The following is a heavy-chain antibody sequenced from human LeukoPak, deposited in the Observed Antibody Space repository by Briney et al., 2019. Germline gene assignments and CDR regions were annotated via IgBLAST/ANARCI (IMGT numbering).Heavy chain of an antibody. D-gene: IGHD6-19*01. J-gene: IGHJ4*02. V-gene: IGHV3-48*04. Sequence: GGSLRLSCAASGFTFSSYSMNWVRQAPGKGLEWVSYISSSSSTIYYADSVKGRFTISRDNAKNSLYLQMNSLRAEDTAVYYCARDKYSSGWSYFDYWGQGTLVTVSS. CDR1: GFTFSSYS. CDR2: ISSSSSTI. CDR3: ARDKYSSGWSYFDY.